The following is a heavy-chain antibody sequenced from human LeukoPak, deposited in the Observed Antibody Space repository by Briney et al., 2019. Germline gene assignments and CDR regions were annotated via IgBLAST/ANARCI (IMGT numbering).Heavy chain of an antibody. J-gene: IGHJ3*02. CDR2: ISAYNGNT. Sequence: ASVKVSCKASGYTFTSYGISWVRQPPGLGLEWMGWISAYNGNTNYAQKLQGRVTMTTDTSTSTAYMELRSLRSDDTAVYYCARAGGYSYQLTEGGDAFDIWGQGTMVTVSS. D-gene: IGHD5-18*01. CDR3: ARAGGYSYQLTEGGDAFDI. CDR1: GYTFTSYG. V-gene: IGHV1-18*04.